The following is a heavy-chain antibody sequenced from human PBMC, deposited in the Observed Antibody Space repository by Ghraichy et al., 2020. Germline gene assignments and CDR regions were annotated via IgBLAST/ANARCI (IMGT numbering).Heavy chain of an antibody. CDR3: ARGDSSSWYTTTQGDYYYYGMDV. CDR1: GFTFSSYG. J-gene: IGHJ6*02. Sequence: GSLRLSCAASGFTFSSYGMHWVRQAPGKGLEWVAVIWYDGSNKYYADSVKGRFTISRDNSKNTLYLQMNSLRAEDTAVYYCARGDSSSWYTTTQGDYYYYGMDVWGQGTTVTVSS. D-gene: IGHD6-13*01. V-gene: IGHV3-33*08. CDR2: IWYDGSNK.